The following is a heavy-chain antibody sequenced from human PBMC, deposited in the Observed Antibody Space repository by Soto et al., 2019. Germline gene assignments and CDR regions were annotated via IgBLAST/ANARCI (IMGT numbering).Heavy chain of an antibody. V-gene: IGHV4-31*03. CDR1: GGSISRSGDF. Sequence: QVQLQESGPGLVKPSQTLSLTCTVSGGSISRSGDFWSWIRQHPGKGLEWIGYIYDSGSTYYNPSLKSRVFLSVDTSKNQFSLNLTSVTAADTAMYYCARSSRSYFDYWGQGTLVTVSS. J-gene: IGHJ4*02. CDR2: IYDSGST. CDR3: ARSSRSYFDY.